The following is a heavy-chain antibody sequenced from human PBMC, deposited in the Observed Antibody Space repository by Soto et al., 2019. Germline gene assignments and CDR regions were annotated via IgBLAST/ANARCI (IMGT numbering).Heavy chain of an antibody. D-gene: IGHD3-3*02. CDR1: GFTFSSYA. CDR3: AKPLKITSPAFIDC. J-gene: IGHJ4*02. V-gene: IGHV3-23*01. CDR2: ISGSGGST. Sequence: GGSLRLSCAASGFTFSSYAMTWVRQAPGKGLEWVSAISGSGGSTYYADSVKGRFTISRDNSRNTLYLQMNSLRAEDTAVYYCAKPLKITSPAFIDCWGQGALVTVSS.